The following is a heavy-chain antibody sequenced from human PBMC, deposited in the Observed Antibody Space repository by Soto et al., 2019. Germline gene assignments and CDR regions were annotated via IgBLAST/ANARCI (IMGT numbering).Heavy chain of an antibody. J-gene: IGHJ3*02. Sequence: SETLSLTCTVSGGSISSYYWSWIRQPAGKGLEWIGLIYTSGSTNYNPSLKRRVTMSVDTYKNQFSLKLSSVTAADTAVYYCARELYCGGDCYAFDIWGQGTMVTVSS. CDR1: GGSISSYY. V-gene: IGHV4-4*07. CDR3: ARELYCGGDCYAFDI. D-gene: IGHD2-21*02. CDR2: IYTSGST.